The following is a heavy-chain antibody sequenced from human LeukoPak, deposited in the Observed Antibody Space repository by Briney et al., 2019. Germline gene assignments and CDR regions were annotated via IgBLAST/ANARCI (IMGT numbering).Heavy chain of an antibody. Sequence: SETLSLTCTVSGASISSSSYYWGWIRQPPGKGLEWIASIYYSGSTYYNPSLKSRVTISLDTSKNQFSLELSSVTAADTAVYYCARDRLWFGELSYFDYWGQGTLVTVSS. CDR1: GASISSSSYY. D-gene: IGHD3-10*01. CDR3: ARDRLWFGELSYFDY. V-gene: IGHV4-39*07. J-gene: IGHJ4*02. CDR2: IYYSGST.